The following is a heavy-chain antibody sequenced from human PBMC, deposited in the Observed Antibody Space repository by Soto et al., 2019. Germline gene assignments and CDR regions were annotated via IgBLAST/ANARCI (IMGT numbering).Heavy chain of an antibody. V-gene: IGHV3-30-3*01. CDR1: GFTFSSYA. J-gene: IGHJ6*02. CDR3: ARAATWGYFHSMDV. Sequence: QVQLVESGGGVVQPGRSLRLSCAASGFTFSSYAMHWVRQAPGKGLEWVAVISYDGSNKYYADSVKGRFTISRDNSKNTLYLQMNSLRAEDTAVYYCARAATWGYFHSMDVWGQGTTVTVSS. D-gene: IGHD7-27*01. CDR2: ISYDGSNK.